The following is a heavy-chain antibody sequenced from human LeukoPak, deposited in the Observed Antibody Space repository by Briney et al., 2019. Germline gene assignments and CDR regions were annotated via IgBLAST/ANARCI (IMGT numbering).Heavy chain of an antibody. V-gene: IGHV3-23*01. D-gene: IGHD5-18*01. CDR2: ISGSGGST. CDR3: AREQNTAMPLEHGMDV. J-gene: IGHJ6*02. CDR1: GFTFSSYA. Sequence: PGGSLRLSCAASGFTFSSYAMSWVRQAPGKGLEWVSAISGSGGSTYYADSVKGRFTISRDDSKNTLYLQMNSLRAEDTAVYYCAREQNTAMPLEHGMDVWGQGTTVTVSS.